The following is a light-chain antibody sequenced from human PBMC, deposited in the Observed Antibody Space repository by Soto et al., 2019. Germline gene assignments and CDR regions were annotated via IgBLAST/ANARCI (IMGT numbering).Light chain of an antibody. V-gene: IGLV1-40*01. CDR2: GNS. J-gene: IGLJ2*01. CDR3: QSYDSSLSRV. Sequence: QAVVTQPPSVSGAPGQRVTISCTGSSSNIGAGYDVHWYQQLPGTAPKLLIYGNSNRPSGVPDRFSGSKSGTSASLAITGLQAEDEAYYCCQSYDSSLSRVFGGGTKLTVL. CDR1: SSNIGAGYD.